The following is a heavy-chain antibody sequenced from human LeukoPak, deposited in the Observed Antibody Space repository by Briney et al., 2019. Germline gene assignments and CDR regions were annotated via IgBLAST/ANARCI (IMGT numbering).Heavy chain of an antibody. Sequence: SVKVSCKASGGTFSSYAISWVRQAPGQGLEWMGRIIPILGIANYAQKFQGRVTITADKSTSAAYMELSSLRSEDTAVYYCARDRGYYGSGSYYNNGANWYFDLWGRGTLVTVSS. D-gene: IGHD3-10*01. CDR1: GGTFSSYA. J-gene: IGHJ2*01. CDR3: ARDRGYYGSGSYYNNGANWYFDL. CDR2: IIPILGIA. V-gene: IGHV1-69*04.